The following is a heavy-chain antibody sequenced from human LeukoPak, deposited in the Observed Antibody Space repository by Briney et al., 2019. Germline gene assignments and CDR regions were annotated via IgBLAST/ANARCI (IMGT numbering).Heavy chain of an antibody. Sequence: GGSLRLSCAASGFTFSRYDMHWVRQATGKGLEWVSAIGIVGDTYYPGSVKGRFTISRDKSKNTLYLQMDSLRAEDTAIYFCAKDLSSGWYGGSLDSWGQGTLVTVSS. CDR2: IGIVGDT. CDR1: GFTFSRYD. D-gene: IGHD6-19*01. V-gene: IGHV3-13*01. CDR3: AKDLSSGWYGGSLDS. J-gene: IGHJ4*02.